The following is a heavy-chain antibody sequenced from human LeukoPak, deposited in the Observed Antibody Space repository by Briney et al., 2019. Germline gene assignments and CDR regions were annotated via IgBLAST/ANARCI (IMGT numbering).Heavy chain of an antibody. CDR1: GGTFSSYA. J-gene: IGHJ4*02. V-gene: IGHV1-2*06. CDR3: ARGGYDSSGYYYVFSLDY. D-gene: IGHD3-22*01. Sequence: ASVKVSCKASGGTFSSYAISWVRQAPGQGLEWMGRINPNSGGTNYAQKFQGRVTMTRDTSISTAYMELSRLRSDDTAVYYCARGGYDSSGYYYVFSLDYWGQGTLVTVSS. CDR2: INPNSGGT.